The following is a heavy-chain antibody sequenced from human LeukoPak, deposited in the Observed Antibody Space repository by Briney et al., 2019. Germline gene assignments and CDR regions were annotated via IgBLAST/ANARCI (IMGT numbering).Heavy chain of an antibody. V-gene: IGHV4-34*01. D-gene: IGHD3-22*01. CDR3: ARRPYYYDSSGYYSFDY. J-gene: IGHJ4*02. CDR2: INHSGST. Sequence: SETLSHTCAVYGGSFSGYYWSWIRQPPGKGREWMGEINHSGSTNYNPSLKRGVTISVDTSKNQFSLKLSSVTAADTAVYYCARRPYYYDSSGYYSFDYWGQGTLVTVSS. CDR1: GGSFSGYY.